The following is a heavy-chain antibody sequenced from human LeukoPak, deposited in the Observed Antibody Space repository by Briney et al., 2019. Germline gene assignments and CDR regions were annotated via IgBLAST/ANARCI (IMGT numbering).Heavy chain of an antibody. CDR2: INHSGST. CDR3: ARVVTTLVGEFDP. Sequence: PSENLSRTCAVYGGTCSGYYWSWIRQPPGKGLEWIGEINHSGSTNYNPSLKSRVTISVDTSKNQFSLKLSSVTAADTAVYYCARVVTTLVGEFDPWGQGTLVIVSS. D-gene: IGHD4-23*01. V-gene: IGHV4-34*01. J-gene: IGHJ5*02. CDR1: GGTCSGYY.